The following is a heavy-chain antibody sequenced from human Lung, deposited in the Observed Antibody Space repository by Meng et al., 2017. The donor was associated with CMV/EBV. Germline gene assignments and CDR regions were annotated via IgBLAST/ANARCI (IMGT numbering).Heavy chain of an antibody. Sequence: LXCTVSGGSISSYYWSWIRQPPGKGLEWIGYIYYSGSTNYNPSLKSRVTISVDTSKNQFSLKLSSVTAADTAVYYCARNSPAAPHYYYYGMDVWGKGTXVTVSS. CDR2: IYYSGST. V-gene: IGHV4-59*01. J-gene: IGHJ6*04. D-gene: IGHD2-2*01. CDR1: GGSISSYY. CDR3: ARNSPAAPHYYYYGMDV.